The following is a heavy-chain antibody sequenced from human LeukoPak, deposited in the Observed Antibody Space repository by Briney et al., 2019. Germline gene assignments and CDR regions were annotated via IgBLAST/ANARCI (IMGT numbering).Heavy chain of an antibody. CDR3: ARVRSYNWDY. CDR2: ISSSSSYI. D-gene: IGHD5-24*01. J-gene: IGHJ4*02. Sequence: GESLRLSCAASGFTFNSYSMHWVRQAPGKGLEWVSSISSSSSYIYYADSVKGRFTISRDNAKNSLYLQMNSLRAEGTAVYYCARVRSYNWDYWGQGTLVTVSS. V-gene: IGHV3-21*01. CDR1: GFTFNSYS.